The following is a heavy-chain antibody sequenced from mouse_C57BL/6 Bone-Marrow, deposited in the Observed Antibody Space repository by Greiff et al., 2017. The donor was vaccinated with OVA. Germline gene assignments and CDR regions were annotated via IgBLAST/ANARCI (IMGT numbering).Heavy chain of an antibody. V-gene: IGHV5-4*01. CDR2: ISDGGSYT. J-gene: IGHJ1*03. Sequence: EVHLVESGGGLVKPGGSLKLSCAASGFTFSSYAMSWVRQTPEKRLEWVATISDGGSYTYYPDNVKGRFTISRDNAKNNLYLQMSHLKSEDTAMYYCARDGKPYFDVWGTGTTVTVSS. CDR1: GFTFSSYA. CDR3: ARDGKPYFDV.